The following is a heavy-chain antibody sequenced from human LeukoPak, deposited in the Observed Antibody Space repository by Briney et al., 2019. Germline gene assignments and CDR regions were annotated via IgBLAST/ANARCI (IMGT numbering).Heavy chain of an antibody. Sequence: PSETLSLTCAVYGGPFSGYYWSWIRQPPGKGLEWIGEINHSGSTNYNPSLKSRVTISVDTSKNQFSLKLSSVTAADTAVYYCARGVEGDILNWGQGTLVTVSS. D-gene: IGHD3-9*01. V-gene: IGHV4-34*01. J-gene: IGHJ4*02. CDR3: ARGVEGDILN. CDR1: GGPFSGYY. CDR2: INHSGST.